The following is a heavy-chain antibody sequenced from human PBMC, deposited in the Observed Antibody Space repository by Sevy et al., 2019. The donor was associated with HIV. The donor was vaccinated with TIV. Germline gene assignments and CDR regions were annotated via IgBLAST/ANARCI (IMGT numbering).Heavy chain of an antibody. CDR2: IRTKAYGGTT. CDR1: GFTFGDYA. J-gene: IGHJ4*02. Sequence: GGSLRLSCTAYGFTFGDYAMNWFRQAPGKGLEWVGFIRTKAYGGTTEYAASVKGRFTISRDDSKSIAYLQMNSLKTEDTAVYYCTRGRYTYVPFDYWGQRTLVTVSS. V-gene: IGHV3-49*03. D-gene: IGHD3-10*02. CDR3: TRGRYTYVPFDY.